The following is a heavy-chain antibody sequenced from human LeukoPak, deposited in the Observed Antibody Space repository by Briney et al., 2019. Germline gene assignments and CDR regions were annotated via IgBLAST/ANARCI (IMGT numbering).Heavy chain of an antibody. CDR3: ARDRLSAAGRGG. CDR1: GFTFTAYD. Sequence: ASVKVSCKASGFTFTAYDLHWVRQAPGHGPEWMGRINTNSGDTNYGQKFQDRVTMTRDTSITTVYMELSRLTSDDTAVYYCARDRLSAAGRGGWGPGTLVTASS. J-gene: IGHJ4*02. CDR2: INTNSGDT. D-gene: IGHD6-13*01. V-gene: IGHV1-2*06.